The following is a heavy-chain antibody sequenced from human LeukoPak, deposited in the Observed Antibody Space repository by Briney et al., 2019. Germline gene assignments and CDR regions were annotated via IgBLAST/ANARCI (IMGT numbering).Heavy chain of an antibody. J-gene: IGHJ4*02. D-gene: IGHD2-2*01. CDR2: INPNSGGT. CDR1: GYTFTGYY. CDR3: ARGPSDCSSTSCPNVY. Sequence: ASVKASCKASGYTFTGYYMHWVRQAPGQGLEWMGWINPNSGGTNYAQKFQGRVTMTRDTSISTAYMELSRLRSDDTAVYYCARGPSDCSSTSCPNVYWGQGTLVTVSS. V-gene: IGHV1-2*02.